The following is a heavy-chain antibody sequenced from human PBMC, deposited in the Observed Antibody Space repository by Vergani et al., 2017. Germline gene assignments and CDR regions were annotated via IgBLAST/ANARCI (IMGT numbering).Heavy chain of an antibody. Sequence: EVQPVESGGGLVKPGGSLRLSCTTSGFTFSSAWMSWVRQAPGEGLEWVARIRPKTDGETTDYAAPVKGRFTISRDDSKNTLYLQMNSLKTEDTAVYYCTAPTEWELRYYFDYWGQGTLVTVSS. J-gene: IGHJ4*02. V-gene: IGHV3-15*01. D-gene: IGHD3-9*01. CDR2: IRPKTDGETT. CDR3: TAPTEWELRYYFDY. CDR1: GFTFSSAW.